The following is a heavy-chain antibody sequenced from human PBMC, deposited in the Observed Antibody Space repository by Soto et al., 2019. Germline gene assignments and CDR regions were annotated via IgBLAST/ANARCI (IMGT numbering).Heavy chain of an antibody. CDR1: GGSISSYY. CDR3: ARDDNRTAWHLWGDAFDI. J-gene: IGHJ3*02. CDR2: IYTSGST. Sequence: TLSLTCTVSGGSISSYYWSWIRQPAGKGLEWIGRIYTSGSTNYNPSLKSRVTMSVDTSKNQFSLKLSSVTAADTAVYYCARDDNRTAWHLWGDAFDIWGQGTMVTVSS. V-gene: IGHV4-4*07. D-gene: IGHD3-16*01.